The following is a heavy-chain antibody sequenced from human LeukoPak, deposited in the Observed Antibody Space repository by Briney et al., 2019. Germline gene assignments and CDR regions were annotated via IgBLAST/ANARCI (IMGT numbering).Heavy chain of an antibody. D-gene: IGHD1-26*01. Sequence: GGSLRLSCAASGFTFSNYGMSWVRQAPGKGLEWVSAISGSGGSTYYADSVKGRFTISRDNSKNTLYLQMNSLRAEDTAVYYCAKGSSLGAKFDYWGQGTLVTVSS. J-gene: IGHJ4*02. V-gene: IGHV3-23*01. CDR2: ISGSGGST. CDR3: AKGSSLGAKFDY. CDR1: GFTFSNYG.